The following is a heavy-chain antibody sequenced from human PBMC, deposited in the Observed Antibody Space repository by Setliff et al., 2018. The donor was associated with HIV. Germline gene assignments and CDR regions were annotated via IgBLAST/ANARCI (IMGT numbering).Heavy chain of an antibody. CDR1: GYNFTDYD. J-gene: IGHJ5*02. D-gene: IGHD3-3*02. V-gene: IGHV1-8*02. CDR3: ARGTAPRPASVLEFLEWLFPNWFDP. Sequence: ASVKVSCKASGYNFTDYDINWVRQATGQGLEWMGWMNPNNGNTGYAEKFQGRVTMTSDTSISTAYMELSSLRSDDTAVYYCARGTAPRPASVLEFLEWLFPNWFDPWGQGTLVTVSS. CDR2: MNPNNGNT.